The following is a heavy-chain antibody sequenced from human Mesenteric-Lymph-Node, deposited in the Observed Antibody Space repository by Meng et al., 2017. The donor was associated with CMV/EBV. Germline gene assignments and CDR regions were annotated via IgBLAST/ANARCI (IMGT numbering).Heavy chain of an antibody. CDR3: ARDDDGNGWSFGY. Sequence: ASVKVSCKASGYTFTSYYIHWVRQAPGQGLEWMGIINPSGGATTYAQNFQGRITMTTDASTSTVYMELRSLTSDDTAVYYCARDDDGNGWSFGYWGQGSLVTVSS. CDR1: GYTFTSYY. J-gene: IGHJ4*02. D-gene: IGHD6-19*01. CDR2: INPSGGAT. V-gene: IGHV1-46*01.